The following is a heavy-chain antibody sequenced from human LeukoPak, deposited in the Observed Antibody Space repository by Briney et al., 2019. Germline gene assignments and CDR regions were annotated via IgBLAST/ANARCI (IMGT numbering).Heavy chain of an antibody. J-gene: IGHJ3*01. Sequence: GGSLRLSCAASGFTFNSYNMNWVRQAPGKGLEWVSYISSSSNTIYYADSVKGRFTISRDNAKNSLYLQMNSLRADGTAVYYCARVATPLSTYDFWILFWGQGTMVTVSS. CDR2: ISSSSNTI. CDR3: ARVATPLSTYDFWILF. V-gene: IGHV3-48*01. CDR1: GFTFNSYN. D-gene: IGHD3-3*01.